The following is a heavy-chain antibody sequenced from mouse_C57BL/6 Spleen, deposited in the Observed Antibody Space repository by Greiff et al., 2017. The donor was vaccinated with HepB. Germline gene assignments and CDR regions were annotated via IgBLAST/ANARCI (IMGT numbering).Heavy chain of an antibody. D-gene: IGHD1-1*01. V-gene: IGHV1-26*01. CDR1: GYTFTYYY. CDR2: INPNNGGT. CDR3: ASEPPYYYGSSFDY. Sequence: EVQLQQSGPELVKPGASVKISCKASGYTFTYYYMNWVKQSHGKSLEWIGDINPNNGGTSYNQKFKGKATLTVDKSSSTAYMELRSLTSEDSAVYYCASEPPYYYGSSFDYWGQGTTLTVSS. J-gene: IGHJ2*01.